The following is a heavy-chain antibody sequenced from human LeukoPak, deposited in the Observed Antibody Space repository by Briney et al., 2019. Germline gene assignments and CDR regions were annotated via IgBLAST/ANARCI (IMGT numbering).Heavy chain of an antibody. CDR1: GGSISSYY. Sequence: SETLSLTCTVSGGSISSYYWSWIRQPAGKGLEWIGRIYTSGSTNYNPSLKSRVTMSVDTSKNQFSLKLSSVTAADTAVYYCARGRRYDYVWGSYRSNSALDYWGQGTLVTVSS. J-gene: IGHJ4*02. V-gene: IGHV4-4*07. CDR3: ARGRRYDYVWGSYRSNSALDY. D-gene: IGHD3-16*02. CDR2: IYTSGST.